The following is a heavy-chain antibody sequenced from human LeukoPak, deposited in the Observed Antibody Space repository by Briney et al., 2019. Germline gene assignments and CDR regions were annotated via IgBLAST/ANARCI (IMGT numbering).Heavy chain of an antibody. J-gene: IGHJ4*02. CDR2: LSSSGSTI. Sequence: GGSLRLSCAASGFTFSSYEMNWVRQAPGKGLEWVSYLSSSGSTIYYADSVRGRFTISADKAKNSLYLQMNSLRVEDTAVYYCARDHNYAFDNWGQGTLVSVAS. D-gene: IGHD1-1*01. V-gene: IGHV3-48*03. CDR3: ARDHNYAFDN. CDR1: GFTFSSYE.